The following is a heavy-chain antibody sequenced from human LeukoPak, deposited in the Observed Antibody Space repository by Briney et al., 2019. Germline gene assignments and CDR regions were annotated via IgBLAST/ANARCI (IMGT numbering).Heavy chain of an antibody. J-gene: IGHJ4*02. CDR2: ITSSSSYI. CDR3: AKDIHTAAH. V-gene: IGHV3-21*04. Sequence: SGGSLRLSCAASGFTFSSYNMNWVRQAPGKGLEWVSSITSSSSYIYYADSVKGRFTISRDNAKNTLYLQMNSLRAEDTAVYYCAKDIHTAAHWGQGTLVTVSS. D-gene: IGHD6-25*01. CDR1: GFTFSSYN.